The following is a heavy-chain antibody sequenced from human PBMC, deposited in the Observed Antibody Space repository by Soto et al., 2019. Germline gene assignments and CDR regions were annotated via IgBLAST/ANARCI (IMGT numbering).Heavy chain of an antibody. CDR3: AKDRSTVTDYYYYYGMDV. Sequence: EVQLLESGGGLVQPGGSLRLSCAASGFTFSSYAMSWVRQAPGKGLEWVSAISGSGGSTYYANSVKGRFTISRDNSKNTLYLQMNSLRAEDTAVYYCAKDRSTVTDYYYYYGMDVWGQGTTVTVSS. CDR2: ISGSGGST. CDR1: GFTFSSYA. D-gene: IGHD4-17*01. J-gene: IGHJ6*02. V-gene: IGHV3-23*01.